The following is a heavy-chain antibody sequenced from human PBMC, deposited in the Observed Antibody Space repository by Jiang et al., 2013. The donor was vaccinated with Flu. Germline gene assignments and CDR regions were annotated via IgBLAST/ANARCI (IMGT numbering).Heavy chain of an antibody. CDR1: GLTFRNAW. CDR2: IKTKTDVGTT. V-gene: IGHV3-15*01. D-gene: IGHD2-2*01. Sequence: VQLLESGGGLVKPGGSLRLSCATSGLTFRNAWMTWVRQAPGKGLEWVGRIKTKTDVGTTDYAAPVKGRFTISRDDSKNTLYLQMDSLKTEDTAVYYCTTRVHVILPTALQTNDYWGRGTLVTVSS. J-gene: IGHJ4*02. CDR3: TTRVHVILPTALQTNDY.